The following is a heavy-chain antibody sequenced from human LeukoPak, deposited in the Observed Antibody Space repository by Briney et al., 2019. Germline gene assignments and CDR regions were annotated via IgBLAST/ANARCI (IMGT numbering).Heavy chain of an antibody. Sequence: GGSLRLSCAASGFSFSGYAMNWVRQPPGKGLEWVAAIDGTSTRIYYADSVKGRFTISRDNSKNMLSLQMNSLRAEDSAVYHCAKKGLPSARCPIFDFWGQGTLVTVSS. J-gene: IGHJ4*02. D-gene: IGHD6-25*01. CDR3: AKKGLPSARCPIFDF. V-gene: IGHV3-23*05. CDR2: IDGTSTRI. CDR1: GFSFSGYA.